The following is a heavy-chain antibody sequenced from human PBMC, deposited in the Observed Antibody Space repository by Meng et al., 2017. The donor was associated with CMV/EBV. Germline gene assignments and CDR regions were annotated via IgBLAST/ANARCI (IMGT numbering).Heavy chain of an antibody. CDR3: AREIVVVPAAIDNWFDP. V-gene: IGHV4-4*07. CDR1: GGSISSYY. J-gene: IGHJ5*02. Sequence: QGQVRGLGQGLAKPSETLSLTCPASGGSISSYYWSWIRQPAGKGLEWIGRIYTSGSTNYNPSLKSRVTMSVDTSKNQFSLKLSSVTAADTAVYYCAREIVVVPAAIDNWFDPWGQGTLVTVSS. CDR2: IYTSGST. D-gene: IGHD2-2*02.